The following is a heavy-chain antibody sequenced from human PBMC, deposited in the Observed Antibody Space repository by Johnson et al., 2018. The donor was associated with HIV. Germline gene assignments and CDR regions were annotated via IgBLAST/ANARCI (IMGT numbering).Heavy chain of an antibody. J-gene: IGHJ3*02. D-gene: IGHD4-23*01. CDR1: RFTFSSYA. V-gene: IGHV3-30*04. CDR3: ARVGSPAELLPWAFDI. Sequence: QVQLVESGGGVVQPAGSLRLSCAASRFTFSSYAMHWVRQAPGKGLEWVTTISYDANNRYYADSVRGRFTVSRDNSKNTLYLQMSSLRDDDTAVYYCARVGSPAELLPWAFDIWGQGTMVTVSS. CDR2: ISYDANNR.